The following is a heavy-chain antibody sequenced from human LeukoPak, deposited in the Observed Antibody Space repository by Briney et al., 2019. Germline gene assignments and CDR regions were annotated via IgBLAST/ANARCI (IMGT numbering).Heavy chain of an antibody. D-gene: IGHD2-21*02. CDR2: FDPEDGET. CDR3: ATDYARIHCGGDCRDALDI. Sequence: ASVKVSCKVSGYSLSKLSMQWVRQAPGKGLEWMGSFDPEDGETMYSQNLRGTVTMTEDTSTDTAYLELSSLRSEDTAVYYCATDYARIHCGGDCRDALDIWGQGTMVTVSS. V-gene: IGHV1-24*01. J-gene: IGHJ3*02. CDR1: GYSLSKLS.